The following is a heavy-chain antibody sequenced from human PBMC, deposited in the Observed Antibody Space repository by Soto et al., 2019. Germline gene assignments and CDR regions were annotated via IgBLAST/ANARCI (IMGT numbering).Heavy chain of an antibody. CDR2: ISYDGSNK. CDR1: GFTLSSYG. CDR3: AKDLILGPVVAH. J-gene: IGHJ4*02. Sequence: QVQLVESGGGVVQPGSSLRLSCAASGFTLSSYGMHWVRQAPCKGLEWVAVISYDGSNKYYADAVKGRFTISRDNSKNTLYLQMNSLRAEDTSVYYCAKDLILGPVVAHWGQGTLVTVSS. D-gene: IGHD2-15*01. V-gene: IGHV3-30*18.